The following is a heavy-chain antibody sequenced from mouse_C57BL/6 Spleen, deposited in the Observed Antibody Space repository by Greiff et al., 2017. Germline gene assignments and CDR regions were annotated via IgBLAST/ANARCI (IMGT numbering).Heavy chain of an antibody. Sequence: VQLQQPGAELVMPGASVKLSCKASGYTFTSYWMHWVKQRPGQGLEWIGEIDPSDSYTNYNQKFKGKSTLTVDKSSSTAYMQLSSLTSEDSAVYYCARRDYYGSSSDYWGQGTTLTGSS. J-gene: IGHJ2*01. CDR2: IDPSDSYT. CDR1: GYTFTSYW. D-gene: IGHD1-1*01. CDR3: ARRDYYGSSSDY. V-gene: IGHV1-69*01.